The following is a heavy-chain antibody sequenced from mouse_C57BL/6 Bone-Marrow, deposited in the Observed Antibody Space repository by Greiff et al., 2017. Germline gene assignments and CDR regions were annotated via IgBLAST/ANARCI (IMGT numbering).Heavy chain of an antibody. CDR3: VRHGKYYYGSRWSEDYAMDY. Sequence: EVQLVESGGGLVQPKGSLKLSCAASGFSFNTYAMNWVRQAPGKGLEWVARIRSKSNNYATYYADSVKDRFTISRDDSESMLYLQMNNLKTEDTAMYYCVRHGKYYYGSRWSEDYAMDYWGQGTSVTVSS. V-gene: IGHV10-1*01. D-gene: IGHD1-1*01. CDR2: IRSKSNNYAT. J-gene: IGHJ4*01. CDR1: GFSFNTYA.